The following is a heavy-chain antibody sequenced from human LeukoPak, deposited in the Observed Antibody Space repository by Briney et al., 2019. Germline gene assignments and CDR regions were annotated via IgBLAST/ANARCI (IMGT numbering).Heavy chain of an antibody. V-gene: IGHV3-23*01. D-gene: IGHD6-13*01. CDR1: GFAFSSYA. Sequence: GRSLRLSCAASGFAFSSYAMSWVRQAPGKGLEWVSSISGTGGRTYYVDSVKGRFTISRDNSKNTLDLQMNSLRADDTAVYYCARDGYSNYWYLNLWGQGTLVTVSS. CDR2: ISGTGGRT. J-gene: IGHJ4*02. CDR3: ARDGYSNYWYLNL.